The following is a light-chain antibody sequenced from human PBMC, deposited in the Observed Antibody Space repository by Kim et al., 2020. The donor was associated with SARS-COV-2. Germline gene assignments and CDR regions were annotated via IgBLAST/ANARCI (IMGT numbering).Light chain of an antibody. Sequence: SSELTQPPSVSVSPGQTASITCSGDKLGDRYACWYQQRPGQSPVLVIYQDSKRPSGIAERFSGSNSGNTATLTISGTQAMDEADYYCQAWDSTTASVVFGGGTQLTVL. CDR1: KLGDRY. CDR2: QDS. CDR3: QAWDSTTASVV. J-gene: IGLJ2*01. V-gene: IGLV3-1*01.